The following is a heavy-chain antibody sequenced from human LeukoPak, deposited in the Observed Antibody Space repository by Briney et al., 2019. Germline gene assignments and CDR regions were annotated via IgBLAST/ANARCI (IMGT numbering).Heavy chain of an antibody. CDR2: INSDGSDT. CDR3: ARDTATTGSSWFDP. Sequence: GGSLRLPCAASGFTLSSYRMHWVRQVPGKGLVWVSRINSDGSDTSYADSVKGRFTISRDNAKNTLYLQMNRLRAEDPAVYYCARDTATTGSSWFDPWGQGTLVTVSS. V-gene: IGHV3-74*01. J-gene: IGHJ5*02. D-gene: IGHD1/OR15-1a*01. CDR1: GFTLSSYR.